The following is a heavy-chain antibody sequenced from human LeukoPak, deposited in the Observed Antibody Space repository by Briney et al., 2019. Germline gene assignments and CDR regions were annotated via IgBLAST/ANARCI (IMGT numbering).Heavy chain of an antibody. D-gene: IGHD3-3*01. J-gene: IGHJ6*02. Sequence: GGSLRLSCAASGFTFSSYSMNWVRQAPGKGLEWVSSISSSSSYIYYADSVKGRFTISRDNAKNSLYLQMNSLRAEDTAVYYCARDPYDFWSGPTNYYYYGMDVWGQGTTVTVSS. CDR3: ARDPYDFWSGPTNYYYYGMDV. V-gene: IGHV3-21*01. CDR2: ISSSSSYI. CDR1: GFTFSSYS.